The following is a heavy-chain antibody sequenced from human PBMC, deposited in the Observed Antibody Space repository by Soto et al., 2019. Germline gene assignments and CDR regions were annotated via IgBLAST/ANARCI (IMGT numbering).Heavy chain of an antibody. J-gene: IGHJ6*02. V-gene: IGHV3-30*18. CDR1: GCTFRSYG. D-gene: IGHD2-21*02. Sequence: QVQLVESGGGVVQPGRSLRLSCAASGCTFRSYGMHWVRQAPGKGLEWLAVISNDGAKKYLADSVKGRLTISRDNSRNTLYLQMNSLSAGDTAVYYCGKDTLDCSGGDCPLYYYYGMDVWGQGTTVTVSS. CDR3: GKDTLDCSGGDCPLYYYYGMDV. CDR2: ISNDGAKK.